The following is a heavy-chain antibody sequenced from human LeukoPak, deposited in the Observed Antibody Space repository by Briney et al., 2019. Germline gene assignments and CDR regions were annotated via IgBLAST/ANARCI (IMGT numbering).Heavy chain of an antibody. CDR2: IYYSGST. D-gene: IGHD6-19*01. Sequence: PSETLSLTCTVSGGSISSYYWSWIRHPPGKGLEWIGYIYYSGSTNYNPSLKSRVTISVDTSKNQFSLKLSSVTAADTAVYYCARAPRGSGWYGGVDYWGQGTLVTVSS. V-gene: IGHV4-59*01. J-gene: IGHJ4*02. CDR1: GGSISSYY. CDR3: ARAPRGSGWYGGVDY.